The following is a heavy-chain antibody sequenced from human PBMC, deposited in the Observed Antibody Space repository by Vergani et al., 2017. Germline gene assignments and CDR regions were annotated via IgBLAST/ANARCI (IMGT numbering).Heavy chain of an antibody. CDR3: AKDKEGGYIRNYFDY. J-gene: IGHJ4*02. CDR2: MNPNSGNT. V-gene: IGHV1-8*02. Sequence: QVQLVQSGAEVKKPGASVKVSCMASGYTFTSYDINWVRQATGQGLEWMGWMNPNSGNTGYAQKFQGRVTMNRNTSISTAYMELSSLRSEYTALYYCAKDKEGGYIRNYFDYWGQGTLVTVSS. D-gene: IGHD5-12*01. CDR1: GYTFTSYD.